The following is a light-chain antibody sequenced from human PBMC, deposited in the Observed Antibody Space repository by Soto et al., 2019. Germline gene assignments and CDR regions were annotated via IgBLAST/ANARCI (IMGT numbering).Light chain of an antibody. V-gene: IGKV3-15*01. Sequence: EIVMTQSPATLSVSPGERVTLSCRASQSVFSSLAWYQQKPGQAPRLLIYGAATRATGIPARFSGSGSGTEFTLTISSLQSEDFAVYYCQQRSTWPPFSFGPGTKVDIK. J-gene: IGKJ3*01. CDR1: QSVFSS. CDR3: QQRSTWPPFS. CDR2: GAA.